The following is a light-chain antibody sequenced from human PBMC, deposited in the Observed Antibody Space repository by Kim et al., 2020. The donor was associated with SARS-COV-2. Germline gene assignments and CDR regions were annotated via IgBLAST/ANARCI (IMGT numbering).Light chain of an antibody. CDR3: GSYSSSKTWV. Sequence: QASPASCSGTSGDFDCYNYVSRYQTHPVRAPKLLFYDVSKWPSGVFNAFSGSKSANTASLSIAGFKAEDGADYYCGSYSSSKTWVLGGGTQRTAL. V-gene: IGLV2-14*03. CDR1: SGDFDCYNY. CDR2: DVS. J-gene: IGLJ3*02.